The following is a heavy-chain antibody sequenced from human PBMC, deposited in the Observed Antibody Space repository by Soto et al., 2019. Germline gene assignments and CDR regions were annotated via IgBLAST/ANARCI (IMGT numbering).Heavy chain of an antibody. Sequence: QLQLQESGPGLVKPSETLSLTCTVSGGSISSSSYYWGWIRQPPGKGLEWIGSIYYSGSTYYNPSLKRRVTVSVDTSQNQFSLKLSSVTAADTAVYYCARGTGLWWNLSPSIVWGQGTLVTVSS. CDR1: GGSISSSSYY. J-gene: IGHJ4*02. V-gene: IGHV4-39*01. CDR2: IYYSGST. D-gene: IGHD2-21*01. CDR3: ARGTGLWWNLSPSIV.